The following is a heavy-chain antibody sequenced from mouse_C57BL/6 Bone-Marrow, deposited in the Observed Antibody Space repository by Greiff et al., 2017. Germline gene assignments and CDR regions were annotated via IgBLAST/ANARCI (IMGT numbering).Heavy chain of an antibody. J-gene: IGHJ3*01. CDR1: GYTFTSYW. CDR2: IDPSDSYT. D-gene: IGHD2-4*01. CDR3: ARRGYDSY. Sequence: VQLKQPGAELVKPGASVKLSCKASGYTFTSYWMQWVKQRPGQGLEWIGEIDPSDSYTNYNQKFKGKATLTVDTSSSTAYMQLSSLTSEDSAVYYCARRGYDSYWGQGTLVTVSA. V-gene: IGHV1-50*01.